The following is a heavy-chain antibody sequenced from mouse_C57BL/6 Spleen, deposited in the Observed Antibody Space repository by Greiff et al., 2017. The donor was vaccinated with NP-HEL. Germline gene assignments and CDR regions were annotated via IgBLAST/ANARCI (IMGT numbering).Heavy chain of an antibody. CDR1: GYAFSSYW. CDR2: IYPGDGDT. Sequence: VKLQESGAELVKPGASVKISCKASGYAFSSYWMNWVKQRPGKGLEWIGQIYPGDGDTNYNGKFKGKATLTADKSSSTAYMQLSSLTSEDSAVYFCARCGYPLYFDVWGTGTTVTVSS. V-gene: IGHV1-80*01. J-gene: IGHJ1*03. CDR3: ARCGYPLYFDV. D-gene: IGHD2-2*01.